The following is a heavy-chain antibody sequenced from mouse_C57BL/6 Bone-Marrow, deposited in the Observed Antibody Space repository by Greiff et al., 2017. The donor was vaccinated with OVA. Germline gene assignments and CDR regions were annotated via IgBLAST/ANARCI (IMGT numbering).Heavy chain of an antibody. CDR3: SVAYYYGSSQWYFDV. V-gene: IGHV1-82*01. CDR1: GYAFSSSW. D-gene: IGHD1-1*01. J-gene: IGHJ1*03. Sequence: VQLVESGPELVKPGASVKISCKASGYAFSSSWMNWVKQRPGKGLEWIGRIYPGDGDTNYNGKFKGKATLTADKSSSTAYMQLSSLTSEDSAVYFCSVAYYYGSSQWYFDVWGTGTTVTVSS. CDR2: IYPGDGDT.